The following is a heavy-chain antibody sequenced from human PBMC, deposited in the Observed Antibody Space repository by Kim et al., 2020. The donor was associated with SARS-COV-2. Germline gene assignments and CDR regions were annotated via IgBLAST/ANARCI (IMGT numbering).Heavy chain of an antibody. Sequence: SETLSLTCTVSGGSTNAYYWTWIRQPPGKGLEWTGYIYKTGRTNYNPSLKSRVTISGDTSRNQFSLKLSSVTTADTAVYYCARGDYNSDWHYFDYWGQGTLVTVSS. CDR3: ARGDYNSDWHYFDY. CDR2: IYKTGRT. CDR1: GGSTNAYY. V-gene: IGHV4-59*01. J-gene: IGHJ4*02. D-gene: IGHD6-19*01.